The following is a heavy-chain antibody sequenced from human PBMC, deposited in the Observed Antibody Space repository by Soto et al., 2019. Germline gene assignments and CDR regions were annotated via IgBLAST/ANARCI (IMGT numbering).Heavy chain of an antibody. CDR3: AKGAYSGYDWYFDL. J-gene: IGHJ2*01. CDR2: ISWNSGSI. D-gene: IGHD5-12*01. Sequence: GGSLRLSCAASGFTFDDYAMHWVRQAPGKGLEWVSGISWNSGSIGYADSVKGRFTISRDNAKNSLYLQMNSLRAEDAALYYCAKGAYSGYDWYFDLWGRGTLVTVSS. CDR1: GFTFDDYA. V-gene: IGHV3-9*01.